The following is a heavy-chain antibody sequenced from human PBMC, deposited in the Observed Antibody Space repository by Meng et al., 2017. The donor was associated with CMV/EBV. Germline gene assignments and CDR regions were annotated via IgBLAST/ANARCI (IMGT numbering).Heavy chain of an antibody. J-gene: IGHJ4*02. CDR2: IYSGGSST. V-gene: IGHV3-23*03. CDR3: AKDRGSYHDY. CDR1: GFTFSSYA. D-gene: IGHD1-26*01. Sequence: GESLKISCAASGFTFSSYAMSWVRQAPGKGLEWVSVIYSGGSSTYYADSVKGRFTISRDNSKNTLYLQMNSLRAEDTAVYYCAKDRGSYHDYWGQGTLVTVSS.